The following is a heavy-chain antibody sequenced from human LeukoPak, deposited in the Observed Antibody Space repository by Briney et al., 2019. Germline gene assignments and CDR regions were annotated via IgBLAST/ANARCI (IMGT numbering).Heavy chain of an antibody. Sequence: GGSLRLCCAASGFTFSDYYMSWIRQAPGKGLEWVSYISSSGSTIYYADSVKGRFTISRDNAKNSLYLQMNSLRAEDTAVYYCARDPRPAYCSGGSCYSGAFDIWGQGTMVTVSS. V-gene: IGHV3-11*04. CDR3: ARDPRPAYCSGGSCYSGAFDI. D-gene: IGHD2-15*01. J-gene: IGHJ3*02. CDR2: ISSSGSTI. CDR1: GFTFSDYY.